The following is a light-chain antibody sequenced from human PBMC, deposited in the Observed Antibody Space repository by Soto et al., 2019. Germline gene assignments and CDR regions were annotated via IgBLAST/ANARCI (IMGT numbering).Light chain of an antibody. CDR3: SSYTSSSTLVV. V-gene: IGLV2-14*01. Sequence: QSVLTQPPSVSAAPGQKVTISCSGSSSNIGNNYVSWYQHLPGTAPKLMIYEVSNRPSGVSNRFSGSKSGNTASLTISGLQAEDEADYYCSSYTSSSTLVVFGGGTKVTVL. CDR1: SSNIGNNY. J-gene: IGLJ2*01. CDR2: EVS.